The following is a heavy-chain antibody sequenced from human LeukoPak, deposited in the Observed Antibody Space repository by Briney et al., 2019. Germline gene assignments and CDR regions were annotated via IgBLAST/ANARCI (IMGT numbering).Heavy chain of an antibody. CDR2: INPSGGST. CDR3: ARDGQSGITIFGVAKYGILDKRLGDYYMDV. D-gene: IGHD3-3*01. V-gene: IGHV1-46*01. CDR1: GYTFTSYY. Sequence: ASVKVSCKASGYTFTSYYMHWVRQAPGQGLEWMGIINPSGGSTSYAQKFQGRVTMTRDTSTSTVYMELSSLRSEDTAVYYCARDGQSGITIFGVAKYGILDKRLGDYYMDVWGKGTTVTVSS. J-gene: IGHJ6*03.